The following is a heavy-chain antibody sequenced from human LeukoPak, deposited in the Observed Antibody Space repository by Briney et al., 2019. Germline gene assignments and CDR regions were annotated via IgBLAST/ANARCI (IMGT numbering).Heavy chain of an antibody. D-gene: IGHD3-10*01. CDR3: ARVDNTLVRGAIPDYFGY. V-gene: IGHV1-2*02. J-gene: IGHJ4*02. CDR1: GYTFTSYY. Sequence: GASVKVSCKASGYTFTSYYIHWVRQAPGQGLEWMGWINPYRGGTNYAQKFQGRVTMTRDTSISTAYMELSGLRSDDTAVFYCARVDNTLVRGAIPDYFGYWGQGTLVTVSS. CDR2: INPYRGGT.